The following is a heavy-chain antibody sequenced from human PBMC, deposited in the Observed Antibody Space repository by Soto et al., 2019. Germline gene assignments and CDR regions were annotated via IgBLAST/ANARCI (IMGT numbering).Heavy chain of an antibody. Sequence: QVQLQESGPGLVKPSETLSLTCTVSGGSVSSGSYYWSWIRQPPGKGLEWIGYIYYSGSTNYNPSLKSRVTISVDTSQNQFSLKLSSVTAADTAVYYCARTYQVGDYVLDYFDYWGQGTLVTVSS. CDR2: IYYSGST. V-gene: IGHV4-61*01. CDR3: ARTYQVGDYVLDYFDY. CDR1: GGSVSSGSYY. D-gene: IGHD4-17*01. J-gene: IGHJ4*02.